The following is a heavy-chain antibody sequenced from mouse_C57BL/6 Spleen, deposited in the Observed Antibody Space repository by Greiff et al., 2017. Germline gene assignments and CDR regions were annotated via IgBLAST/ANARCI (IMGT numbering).Heavy chain of an antibody. V-gene: IGHV2-5*01. D-gene: IGHD1-1*01. Sequence: QVQLQQSGPGLVQPSQSLSITCTVSGFSLTSYGVHWVRQSPGKGLEWLGVIWRGGSTDYNAAFMSRLSITKDNSKSQVFFKMNSLQADDTAIYYCAKNYGSRFYAMDYWGQGTSVTVSS. CDR1: GFSLTSYG. CDR3: AKNYGSRFYAMDY. J-gene: IGHJ4*01. CDR2: IWRGGST.